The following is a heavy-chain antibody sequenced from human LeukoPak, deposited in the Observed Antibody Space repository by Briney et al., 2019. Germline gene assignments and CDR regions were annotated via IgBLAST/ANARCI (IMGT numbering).Heavy chain of an antibody. CDR1: GFIFSGYT. Sequence: PGGSLRLSCTASGFIFSGYTMNWVRQAPGKGLEWVSSISISSSYIYYADSVKGRFTISRDNAKKSLYLQMNSLRAEDTAVYYCARHGGYCSGGGCYGDAFNFWGQGTMVSVSS. CDR3: ARHGGYCSGGGCYGDAFNF. J-gene: IGHJ3*01. D-gene: IGHD2-15*01. V-gene: IGHV3-21*01. CDR2: ISISSSYI.